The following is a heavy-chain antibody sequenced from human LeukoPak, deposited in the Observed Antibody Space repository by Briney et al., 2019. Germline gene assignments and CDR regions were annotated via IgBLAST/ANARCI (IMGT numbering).Heavy chain of an antibody. J-gene: IGHJ6*02. CDR3: AKGDRGGTFFANGMDA. CDR1: GFDFSSYA. CDR2: INSGDLDS. D-gene: IGHD2-15*01. Sequence: GGSLRLSCAASGFDFSSYAMGWVRQAPGKGLEWVSSINSGDLDSRSAASVKGRFAISRDISKNTLYLQMNSLRAEDTAVYYCAKGDRGGTFFANGMDAWGQGTTVTVSS. V-gene: IGHV3-23*01.